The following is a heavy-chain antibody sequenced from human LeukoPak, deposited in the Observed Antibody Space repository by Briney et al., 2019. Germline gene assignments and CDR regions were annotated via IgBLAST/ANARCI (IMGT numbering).Heavy chain of an antibody. J-gene: IGHJ5*02. Sequence: APVKVSCKASEGTFSSYAISWVRQAPGQGLEWMGRIIPILGIANYAQKFQGRVTITADKSTSTAYMELSSLRSEDTAVYYCARFDSDTAMVPGGFDPWGQGTLVTVSS. D-gene: IGHD5-18*01. V-gene: IGHV1-69*04. CDR3: ARFDSDTAMVPGGFDP. CDR2: IIPILGIA. CDR1: EGTFSSYA.